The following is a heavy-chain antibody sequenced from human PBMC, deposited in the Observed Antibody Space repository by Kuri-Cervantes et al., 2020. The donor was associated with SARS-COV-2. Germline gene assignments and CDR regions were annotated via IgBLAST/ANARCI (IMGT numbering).Heavy chain of an antibody. CDR3: ARGANTKRLLNIVVANNWFDP. V-gene: IGHV1-69*04. CDR1: GGTFSSYA. J-gene: IGHJ5*02. Sequence: SVKVSCKASGGTFSSYAISWVRQAPGQGLEWMGRIIPILGIANYAQKFQGRVTMTRDTSTSTVYMELSSLRSEDTAVYYCARGANTKRLLNIVVANNWFDPWGQGTLVTVSS. D-gene: IGHD2-15*01. CDR2: IIPILGIA.